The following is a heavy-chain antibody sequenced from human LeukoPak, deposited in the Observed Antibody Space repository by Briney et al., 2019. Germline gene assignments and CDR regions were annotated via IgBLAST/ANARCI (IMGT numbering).Heavy chain of an antibody. D-gene: IGHD1-26*01. V-gene: IGHV1-46*01. CDR2: INPNAGDT. Sequence: ASVKVSCEASGYSFTLYYIHWVRQAPGQGLEWMGIINPNAGDTGYARKFLGRVTMTRDTSTSTVYMELSSLRSEDTAVYYCARGEGYRVGAWWYFDYWGQGTLVTVSS. CDR3: ARGEGYRVGAWWYFDY. J-gene: IGHJ4*02. CDR1: GYSFTLYY.